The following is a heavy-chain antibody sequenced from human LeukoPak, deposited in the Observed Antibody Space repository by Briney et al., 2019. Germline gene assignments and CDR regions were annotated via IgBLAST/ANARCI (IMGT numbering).Heavy chain of an antibody. CDR1: GFTFSGYW. D-gene: IGHD5/OR15-5a*01. CDR2: ISGDGSDT. Sequence: GGSLRLSCAASGFTFSGYWIYWVRQAPGKGLVWVSRISGDGSDTTYADSVRDRFTITRHNAENTVFLQMNSLRPEDTAVYFCARSSAGYFDSWGQGTLVTVSS. CDR3: ARSSAGYFDS. J-gene: IGHJ4*02. V-gene: IGHV3-74*01.